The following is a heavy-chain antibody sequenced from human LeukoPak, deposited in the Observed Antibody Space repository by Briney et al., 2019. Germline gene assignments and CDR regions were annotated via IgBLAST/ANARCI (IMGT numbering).Heavy chain of an antibody. CDR3: VKDYSSGWSWYFDY. CDR1: GFTFSSYA. J-gene: IGHJ4*02. D-gene: IGHD6-19*01. V-gene: IGHV3-23*01. CDR2: ISGSGGST. Sequence: PGGSLRLSCAASGFTFSSYAMSWVRQAPGKGLEWVSAISGSGGSTYYADSVKGRFTISRDSSKNTLYLQMSSLRAEDTAVYYCVKDYSSGWSWYFDYWGQGTLVTVSS.